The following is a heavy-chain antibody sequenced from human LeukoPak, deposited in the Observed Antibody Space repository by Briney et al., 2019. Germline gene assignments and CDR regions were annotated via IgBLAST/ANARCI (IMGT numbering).Heavy chain of an antibody. CDR3: ARWNYGSESYSRLDY. CDR2: ISGSGGST. Sequence: GGTLRLSCAASGFTFSSDAMCWVRQAPATGLERVSAISGSGGSTYYADSVNGRCTTTTDNSKKTRYLQMNSLSTEDTAVYSCARWNYGSESYSRLDYWGQGSLVTVSS. V-gene: IGHV3-23*01. J-gene: IGHJ4*02. D-gene: IGHD3-10*01. CDR1: GFTFSSDA.